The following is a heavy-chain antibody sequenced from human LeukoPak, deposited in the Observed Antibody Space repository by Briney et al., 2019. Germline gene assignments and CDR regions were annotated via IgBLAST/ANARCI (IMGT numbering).Heavy chain of an antibody. V-gene: IGHV3-7*03. CDR3: AKDGDGYAQVPFDF. D-gene: IGHD5-24*01. CDR2: INQDGSDK. Sequence: GGSLRLSCAASGFTFTTYYMSWVRQAPGKGLEWVANINQDGSDKYYVDSVKGRFTISRDNAKKSVYLQMNSLRAEDTAVYCCAKDGDGYAQVPFDFWGQGTLVTVSP. CDR1: GFTFTTYY. J-gene: IGHJ4*02.